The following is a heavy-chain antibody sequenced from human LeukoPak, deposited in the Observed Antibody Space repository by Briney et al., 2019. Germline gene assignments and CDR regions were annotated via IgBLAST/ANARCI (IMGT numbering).Heavy chain of an antibody. CDR3: ARVNINNWHSCDY. V-gene: IGHV4-59*12. Sequence: PSETLSLTCTVSGGSINYYYWMWIRQPPGKGLEWIGYIYYSGGTHYNPSLKSRVTISVDKSRNHFSLNLSSVTAADTAVYCCARVNINNWHSCDYWGQGTLVTVSS. CDR2: IYYSGGT. D-gene: IGHD1-1*01. CDR1: GGSINYYY. J-gene: IGHJ4*02.